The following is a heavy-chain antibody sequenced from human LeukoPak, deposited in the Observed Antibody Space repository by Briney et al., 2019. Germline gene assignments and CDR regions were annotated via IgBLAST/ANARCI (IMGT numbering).Heavy chain of an antibody. D-gene: IGHD3-9*01. Sequence: ASVKVSCKASGYTFTSYGISWVRQAPGQGLEWMGWISAYNGNTNYAQKLQGRVTMTTDTSTSTAYVELRSLRSDNTAVYYCARASNYDILTGYEDPWGQGTLVTVSS. CDR3: ARASNYDILTGYEDP. CDR1: GYTFTSYG. V-gene: IGHV1-18*04. CDR2: ISAYNGNT. J-gene: IGHJ5*02.